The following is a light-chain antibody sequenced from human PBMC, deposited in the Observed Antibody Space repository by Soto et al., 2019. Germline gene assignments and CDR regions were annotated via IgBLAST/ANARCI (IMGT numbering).Light chain of an antibody. CDR3: CSYAGSPYV. V-gene: IGLV2-11*01. J-gene: IGLJ1*01. Sequence: QSALTQPRSVSGSPGQSVTISCTGTSSDVGGYNYVSWYQQHPGKAPKLMIYDVSKRPSGVPDRFSGSKSGNTASLTISGLQAEDEADYYCCSYAGSPYVXGTGTKVTVL. CDR2: DVS. CDR1: SSDVGGYNY.